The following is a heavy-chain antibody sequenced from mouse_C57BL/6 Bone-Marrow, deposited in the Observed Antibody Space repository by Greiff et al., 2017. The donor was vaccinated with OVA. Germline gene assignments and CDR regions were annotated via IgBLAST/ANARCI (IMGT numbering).Heavy chain of an antibody. J-gene: IGHJ4*01. D-gene: IGHD1-1*01. Sequence: QVQLQQSGAELVRPGTSVKVSCKASGYAFTNYLIEWVKQRPGQGLEWIGVINPGSGGTNYNEKFKGKATLAADKSSSTAYMQLSSLTSEDSAVDFCARGSITTVPYAMDYWGQGTSVTVSS. CDR3: ARGSITTVPYAMDY. CDR2: INPGSGGT. CDR1: GYAFTNYL. V-gene: IGHV1-54*01.